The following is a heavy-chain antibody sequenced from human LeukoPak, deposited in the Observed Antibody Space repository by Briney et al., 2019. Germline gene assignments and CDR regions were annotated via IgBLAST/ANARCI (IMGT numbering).Heavy chain of an antibody. V-gene: IGHV3-73*01. CDR3: TRHRSYCSSTSCGYDAFDI. CDR1: GFTFSGSA. CDR2: IRSKANSYAT. Sequence: GGSLRLSCAASGFTFSGSAMHWVRQASGKGLEWVGRIRSKANSYATAYAASVKGRFTISRDDSKNTAYLQMNSLKTEDTAVYYCTRHRSYCSSTSCGYDAFDIWGQGTMVTVSS. J-gene: IGHJ3*02. D-gene: IGHD2-2*01.